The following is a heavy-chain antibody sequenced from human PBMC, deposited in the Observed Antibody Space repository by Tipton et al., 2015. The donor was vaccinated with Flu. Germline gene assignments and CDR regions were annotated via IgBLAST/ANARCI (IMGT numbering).Heavy chain of an antibody. CDR2: IYYTGST. J-gene: IGHJ4*02. Sequence: GLVKPSETLSLTCTVSGGSISSYYWSWIRQPPGKGLEWIGYIYYTGSTNYNPPLKSRVTISVDTSKNQFSLKLSSVTAADTAVYYCARFATVVGRTGYYFDHWGQGTPVPVSS. CDR1: GGSISSYY. V-gene: IGHV4-59*01. D-gene: IGHD4-23*01. CDR3: ARFATVVGRTGYYFDH.